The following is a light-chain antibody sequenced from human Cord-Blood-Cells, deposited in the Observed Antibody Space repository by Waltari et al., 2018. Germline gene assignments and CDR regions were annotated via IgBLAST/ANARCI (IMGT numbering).Light chain of an antibody. CDR1: SSDVGGYNY. Sequence: QSALTQPASVHGSPGQSITISCTGTSSDVGGYNYVSWYQQHPGKAPKLMIYEVSNRPSGVSNRFSGSKSGNTASLTISGLQAEDEADYYCSSYTSSSTLVFGGGTKLTVL. CDR3: SSYTSSSTLV. J-gene: IGLJ2*01. CDR2: EVS. V-gene: IGLV2-14*01.